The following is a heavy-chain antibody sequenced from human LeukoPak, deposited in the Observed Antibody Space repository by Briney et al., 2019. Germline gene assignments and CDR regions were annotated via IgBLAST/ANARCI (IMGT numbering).Heavy chain of an antibody. D-gene: IGHD6-19*01. J-gene: IGHJ4*02. CDR3: AKDMDGGWFFDS. CDR1: GFTFSSHW. Sequence: GGSLRLSCAASGFTFSSHWMHWVRQAPGKGLVWVSRINSDGSTTSYADSVKGRFTISRDNSRNTLYLHMTSLRAEDTALYYCAKDMDGGWFFDSWGQGTLVTVSS. CDR2: INSDGSTT. V-gene: IGHV3-74*01.